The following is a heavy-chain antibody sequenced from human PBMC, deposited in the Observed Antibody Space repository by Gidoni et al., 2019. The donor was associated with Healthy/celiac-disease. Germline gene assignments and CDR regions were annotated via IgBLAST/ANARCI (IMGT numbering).Heavy chain of an antibody. CDR3: ASGLYQLLYDY. Sequence: QVQLQQWGAGLLKPSETLSLTCAVYGGSFSGYYWSWIRQPPGKGLEWIGEINHSGSTNYNPSLKSRVTISVVTSKNQFSLKLSSVTAADTAVYYCASGLYQLLYDYWGQGTLVTVSS. J-gene: IGHJ4*02. CDR1: GGSFSGYY. CDR2: INHSGST. D-gene: IGHD2-2*02. V-gene: IGHV4-34*01.